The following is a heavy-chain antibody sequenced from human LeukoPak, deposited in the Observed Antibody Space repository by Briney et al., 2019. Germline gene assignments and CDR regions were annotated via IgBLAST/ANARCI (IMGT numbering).Heavy chain of an antibody. CDR3: ARSDDSSGYYYVDY. J-gene: IGHJ4*02. D-gene: IGHD3-22*01. Sequence: PGGSLRLSCAASGFTFSSYEMNWVRQAPGKGLEWVSVIYSGGSTYYADSVKGRFTISRDNSKNTLYLQMNSLRAEDTAVYYCARSDDSSGYYYVDYWGQGTLVTVSS. V-gene: IGHV3-53*01. CDR2: IYSGGST. CDR1: GFTFSSYE.